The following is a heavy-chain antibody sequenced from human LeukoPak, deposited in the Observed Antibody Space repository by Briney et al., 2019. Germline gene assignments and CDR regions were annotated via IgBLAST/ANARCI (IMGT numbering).Heavy chain of an antibody. CDR1: GFNFSQYL. J-gene: IGHJ4*02. D-gene: IGHD6-13*01. CDR2: ISSSGNSI. V-gene: IGHV3-11*01. Sequence: GGALRHSLAGSGFNFSQYLMRVIGPAAGKRRDGVSDISSSGNSIYYAYSVRGRFTISRDNAKISLYLQMNSLRAEDTAVYYCARGIAAGGRRFDYWGQGTLVTVSS. CDR3: ARGIAAGGRRFDY.